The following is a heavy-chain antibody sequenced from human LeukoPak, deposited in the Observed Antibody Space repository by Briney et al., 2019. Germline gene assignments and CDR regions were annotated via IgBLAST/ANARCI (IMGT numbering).Heavy chain of an antibody. CDR2: IYYSGST. Sequence: PSETLSLTCTVSGGSISSYYWSWIRQPPGKGLEWIGYIYYSGSTNYNPSLKSRVTISVDTSKNQFSLKLSSATAADTAVYYCARSTYDFWSGYYTPPGPYFDYWGQGTLVTVSS. D-gene: IGHD3-3*01. CDR3: ARSTYDFWSGYYTPPGPYFDY. CDR1: GGSISSYY. V-gene: IGHV4-59*01. J-gene: IGHJ4*02.